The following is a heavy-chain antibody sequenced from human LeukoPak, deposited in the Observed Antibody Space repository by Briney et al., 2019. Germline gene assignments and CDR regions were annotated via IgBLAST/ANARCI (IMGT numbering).Heavy chain of an antibody. V-gene: IGHV3-20*04. CDR2: INWNGGST. CDR1: GFTFDDYG. J-gene: IGHJ4*02. CDR3: ARGSYSSSWPPNDY. D-gene: IGHD6-13*01. Sequence: PGGSLRLSCAASGFTFDDYGMSWVRQALGKGLEWVSGINWNGGSTGYTDSVKGRFTISRDNAKNSLYLQMNSLRAEDTALYYCARGSYSSSWPPNDYWGQGTLVTVSS.